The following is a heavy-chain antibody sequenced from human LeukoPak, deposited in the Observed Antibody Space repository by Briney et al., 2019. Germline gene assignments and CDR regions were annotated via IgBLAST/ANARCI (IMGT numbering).Heavy chain of an antibody. D-gene: IGHD3-10*01. Sequence: GGSLRLSCAASGFALSSHWMTWVRQVPGRGPEWVANVNRDGSETYYLDSVKGRFTISKDNAKNSLYLQMNSLRAEDTAMYYCATQSYGLFGYWGQGTLVTVSS. CDR2: VNRDGSET. CDR3: ATQSYGLFGY. J-gene: IGHJ4*02. V-gene: IGHV3-7*03. CDR1: GFALSSHW.